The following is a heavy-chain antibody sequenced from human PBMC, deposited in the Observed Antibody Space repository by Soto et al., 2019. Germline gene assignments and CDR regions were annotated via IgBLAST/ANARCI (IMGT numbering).Heavy chain of an antibody. V-gene: IGHV4-59*01. D-gene: IGHD6-13*01. CDR1: GGSISSYY. J-gene: IGHJ5*02. CDR3: ARVGAAAGTRGVGWFDP. Sequence: SETLSLTCTVSGGSISSYYWSWIRQPPGKGLEWIGYIYYSGSTNYNPSLKSRVTISVDTSKNQFSLKLSSVTAAETAVYYCARVGAAAGTRGVGWFDPWGQGALVTVSS. CDR2: IYYSGST.